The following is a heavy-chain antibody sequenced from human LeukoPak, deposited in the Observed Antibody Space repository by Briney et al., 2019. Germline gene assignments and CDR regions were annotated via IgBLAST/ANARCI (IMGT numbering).Heavy chain of an antibody. V-gene: IGHV4-59*08. Sequence: SETLSLTCTVSGDSISPYYWSWIRQPPGKGLEWIGYIYYTGSGSTSNNPSLKSRVTISVDTSKNQFSLNLKSVTAADTAVYFCARHAVYAGIGWAFDYWGQGTLVTVFS. J-gene: IGHJ4*02. CDR2: IYYTGSGST. D-gene: IGHD6-19*01. CDR1: GDSISPYY. CDR3: ARHAVYAGIGWAFDY.